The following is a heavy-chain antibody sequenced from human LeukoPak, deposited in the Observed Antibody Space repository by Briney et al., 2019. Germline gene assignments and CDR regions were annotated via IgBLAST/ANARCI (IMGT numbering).Heavy chain of an antibody. Sequence: TSSETLSLTCTVSGGSISSYYWSWIRQPPGKGLEWIGYIYYSGSTNYNPSLKSRVTISVDKSKNQFSLKLSSVTAADTAVYYCARKTGVDYYFDYWGQGTLVTVSS. CDR1: GGSISSYY. V-gene: IGHV4-59*12. D-gene: IGHD1-14*01. CDR2: IYYSGST. J-gene: IGHJ4*02. CDR3: ARKTGVDYYFDY.